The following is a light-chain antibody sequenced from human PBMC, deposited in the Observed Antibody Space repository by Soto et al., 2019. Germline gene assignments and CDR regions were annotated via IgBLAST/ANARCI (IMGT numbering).Light chain of an antibody. J-gene: IGKJ1*01. Sequence: QITHSPSTLSACVGDRVTITCRSSQSISSCLAWYQQKPGKAPKVLIFDASSLESGVPSRFSGSGPAKDLTLTISRMQPDDFETHYCKKYRTYKWKLRQGNQVDIK. CDR3: KKYRTYKWK. V-gene: IGKV1-5*01. CDR1: QSISSC. CDR2: DAS.